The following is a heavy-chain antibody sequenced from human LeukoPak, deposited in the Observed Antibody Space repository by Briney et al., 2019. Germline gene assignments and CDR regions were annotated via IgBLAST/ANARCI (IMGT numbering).Heavy chain of an antibody. CDR1: GGSISSSSYY. CDR2: IYYGGST. J-gene: IGHJ4*02. CDR3: ARTVRNFYDTGSYFDY. V-gene: IGHV4-39*01. D-gene: IGHD5/OR15-5a*01. Sequence: SETLSLTCTVSGGSISSSSYYWGWIRQPPGKGLEWIGSIYYGGSTYHNPSLKSRVTISVDTSKNQFSLKLSSVTAADTAVYYCARTVRNFYDTGSYFDYWGQGTLVTVSS.